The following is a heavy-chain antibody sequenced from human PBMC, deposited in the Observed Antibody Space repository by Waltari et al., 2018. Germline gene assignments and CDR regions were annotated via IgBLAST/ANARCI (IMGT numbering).Heavy chain of an antibody. Sequence: EVQLVESGGGLVQPGGSLRLSCAASGFTFSSYWMHWVRQAPGKGLVWVSRINIDGSSTSYADSVKGRFTISRDNAKNTLYLQMNSLRAEDTAVYYCAREWDDLIVGATNFDYWGQGTLVTVSS. CDR1: GFTFSSYW. D-gene: IGHD1-26*01. CDR3: AREWDDLIVGATNFDY. V-gene: IGHV3-74*01. J-gene: IGHJ4*02. CDR2: INIDGSST.